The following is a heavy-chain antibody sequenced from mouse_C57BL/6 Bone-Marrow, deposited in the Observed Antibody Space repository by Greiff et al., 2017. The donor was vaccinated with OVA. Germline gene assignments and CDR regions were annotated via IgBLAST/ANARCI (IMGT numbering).Heavy chain of an antibody. V-gene: IGHV5-6*01. Sequence: EVQLVESGGDLVKPGGSLKLSCAASGFTFSSYGMSWVRQTPDKRLEWVATISSGGSYTYYPDSVKGRFTISRDNAKNTLYLQMSSLKSEDTAMYYGARHYYGSSYAWFAYWGQGTLVTVSA. J-gene: IGHJ3*01. CDR2: ISSGGSYT. CDR3: ARHYYGSSYAWFAY. D-gene: IGHD1-1*01. CDR1: GFTFSSYG.